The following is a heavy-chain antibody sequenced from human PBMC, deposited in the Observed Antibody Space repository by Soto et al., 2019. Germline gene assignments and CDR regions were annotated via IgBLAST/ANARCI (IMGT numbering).Heavy chain of an antibody. Sequence: PSETLSLTCAVYGGSFSGYYWSWIRQPPGKGLEWIGEINHSGSTNYNPSLKSRVTISVDTSKNQFSLKLSSVTAADTAVYYCARGQEYYDILTGYYAYNWFDPWGPGTLVTVSS. CDR2: INHSGST. V-gene: IGHV4-34*01. D-gene: IGHD3-9*01. CDR1: GGSFSGYY. CDR3: ARGQEYYDILTGYYAYNWFDP. J-gene: IGHJ5*02.